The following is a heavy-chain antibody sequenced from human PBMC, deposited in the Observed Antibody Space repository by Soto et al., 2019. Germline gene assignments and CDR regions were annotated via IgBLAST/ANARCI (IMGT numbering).Heavy chain of an antibody. J-gene: IGHJ4*02. CDR2: ISTR. D-gene: IGHD3-9*01. CDR1: GFTFSSYS. V-gene: IGHV3-48*04. Sequence: GGSLRLSCAASGFTFSSYSMNWVRQAPGKGLEWVSYISTRNYADSVKGRFTISRDTAKNSLYLQMNSLRAEDTALYFCARASPRGRYFDWLIFPLGHWGQGTLVTVSS. CDR3: ARASPRGRYFDWLIFPLGH.